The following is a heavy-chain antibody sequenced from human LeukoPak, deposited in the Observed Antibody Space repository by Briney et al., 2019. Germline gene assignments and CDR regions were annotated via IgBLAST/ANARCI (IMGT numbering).Heavy chain of an antibody. Sequence: GGSLRLSCAASGFTFSSYWMHWVRQAPGKGLVWVSRINTDGSSTSSADSVKGRFTISRDNAKNTLYLQMNSLRAEDTAVYYCARETLAVAGTGYFDYWGQGTLVTVSS. CDR3: ARETLAVAGTGYFDY. CDR2: INTDGSST. J-gene: IGHJ4*02. D-gene: IGHD6-19*01. V-gene: IGHV3-74*01. CDR1: GFTFSSYW.